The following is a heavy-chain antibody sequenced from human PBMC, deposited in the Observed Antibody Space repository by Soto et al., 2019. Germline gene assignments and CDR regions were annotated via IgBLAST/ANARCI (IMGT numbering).Heavy chain of an antibody. CDR1: GDYIHVGGYY. CDR2: IYYTGKT. V-gene: IGHV4-30-4*01. Sequence: SETLSLTCSVSGDYIHVGGYYWTWIRQRPGKGLEWMGYIYYTGKTYYNPSLESRLTMSVGRSKNQLSLRLASVTAADTAVYFCGRDLTSNANCIDPWGQGTLVTVSS. J-gene: IGHJ5*02. CDR3: GRDLTSNANCIDP. D-gene: IGHD2-2*01.